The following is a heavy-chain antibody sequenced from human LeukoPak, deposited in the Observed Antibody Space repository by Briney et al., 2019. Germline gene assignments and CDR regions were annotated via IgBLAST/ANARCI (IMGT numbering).Heavy chain of an antibody. CDR3: ARDRLWIEPLDY. CDR1: GGSIRGYY. CDR2: THSSGST. J-gene: IGHJ4*02. Sequence: SETLSLTCTVSGGSIRGYYWSWIRQPAGKGLEYIGRTHSSGSTYYNPSLKSRVTMSIDTSKNEISLRLRSVTAADTATYYCARDRLWIEPLDYWGQGTLVIVSS. D-gene: IGHD5-18*01. V-gene: IGHV4-4*07.